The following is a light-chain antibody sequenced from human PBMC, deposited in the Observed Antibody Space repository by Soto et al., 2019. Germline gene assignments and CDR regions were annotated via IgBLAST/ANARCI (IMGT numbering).Light chain of an antibody. CDR1: QSVSGNY. CDR3: QQRSNWPP. CDR2: DAS. Sequence: IVMTQSPATLSVSPGERATLSCRASQSVSGNYLAWYQQKPGQSPRLVIYDASNRATGIPARFSGSGSGTDFTLTISSLEPEDFAVYYCQQRSNWPPFGQGTRLEI. J-gene: IGKJ5*01. V-gene: IGKV3-11*01.